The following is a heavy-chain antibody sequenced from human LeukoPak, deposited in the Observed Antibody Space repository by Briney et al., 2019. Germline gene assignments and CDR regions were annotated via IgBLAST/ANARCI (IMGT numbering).Heavy chain of an antibody. Sequence: PSETLSLTCTVSGGSISSSSYYWGWIRQPPGKGLEWIGSIYHSGSTYYNPSLKSRVTISVDTSKNQFSLKLSSVTAADTAVYYCARDYYDSSGYHAFDIWGQGTMVTVSS. D-gene: IGHD3-22*01. CDR3: ARDYYDSSGYHAFDI. J-gene: IGHJ3*02. V-gene: IGHV4-39*07. CDR2: IYHSGST. CDR1: GGSISSSSYY.